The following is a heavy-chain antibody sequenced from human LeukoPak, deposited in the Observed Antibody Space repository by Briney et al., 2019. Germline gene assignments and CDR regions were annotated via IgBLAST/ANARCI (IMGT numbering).Heavy chain of an antibody. Sequence: ASVKVSCKTSGYTFTSCAISWVRQAPGQGLEWMGWINTYNGKTDYEQRLQGRVTMTTDTSTSTAYMELRSLRSDDTAVYYCARGGSYDILTGYYTPYYYYGMDVWGQGTTVTVSS. J-gene: IGHJ6*02. CDR3: ARGGSYDILTGYYTPYYYYGMDV. CDR1: GYTFTSCA. V-gene: IGHV1-18*01. CDR2: INTYNGKT. D-gene: IGHD3-9*01.